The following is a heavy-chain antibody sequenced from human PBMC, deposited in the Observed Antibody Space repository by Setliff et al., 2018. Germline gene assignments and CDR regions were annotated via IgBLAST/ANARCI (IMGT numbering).Heavy chain of an antibody. J-gene: IGHJ5*02. V-gene: IGHV4-39*01. CDR2: IYYSGST. Sequence: PSETLSLTCTVSGGSISSSSYYWGWIRQPPGKGLEWIGSIYYSGSTYYNPSLKSRVTISVDTSKNQFSLKLSSVTAADTAVYYCARLGSARYDSSGYYADNWFDPWGQGTLVTVSS. D-gene: IGHD3-22*01. CDR1: GGSISSSSYY. CDR3: ARLGSARYDSSGYYADNWFDP.